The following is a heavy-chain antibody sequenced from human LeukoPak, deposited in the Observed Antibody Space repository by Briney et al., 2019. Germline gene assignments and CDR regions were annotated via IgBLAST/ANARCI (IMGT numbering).Heavy chain of an antibody. J-gene: IGHJ6*02. V-gene: IGHV4-59*08. CDR3: ARFQSSSSWDYYYGLDV. CDR1: GGSISSYY. CDR2: IYYSGST. D-gene: IGHD2-2*01. Sequence: SETLSLTCTVSGGSISSYYWSRIRQPPGKGLEWIGYIYYSGSTNYNPSLKSRVTISVDTSKNQFSLKLSSVTAADTAVYYCARFQSSSSWDYYYGLDVWGQGTTVTVSS.